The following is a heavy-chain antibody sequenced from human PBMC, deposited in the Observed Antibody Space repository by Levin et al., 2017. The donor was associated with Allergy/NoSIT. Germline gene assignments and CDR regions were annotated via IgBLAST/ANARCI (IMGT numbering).Heavy chain of an antibody. CDR3: ARRRYYYGSAYYFDY. CDR2: INHSGST. CDR1: GGSFSGYY. V-gene: IGHV4-34*01. Sequence: SETLSLTCAVYGGSFSGYYWSWIRQPPGKGLEWIGEINHSGSTNYNPSLKSRVTISVDTSKNQFSLKLSSVTAADTAVYYCARRRYYYGSAYYFDYWGQGTLVTVSS. J-gene: IGHJ4*02. D-gene: IGHD3-10*01.